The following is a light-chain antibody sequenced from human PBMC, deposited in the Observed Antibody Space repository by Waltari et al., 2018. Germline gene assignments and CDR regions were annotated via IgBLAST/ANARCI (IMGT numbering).Light chain of an antibody. J-gene: IGLJ1*01. CDR3: SSYTRSSTYV. CDR1: SSDVGGYPY. Sequence: QSALTQSASVSGSPGQSITVSCPGTSSDVGGYPYVSWYQQHPGKAPKLMIYEVSNRPPGVSNRFSGSKSGNTASLTISGLQVEDEADYYCSSYTRSSTYVFGAGTKVTV. V-gene: IGLV2-14*01. CDR2: EVS.